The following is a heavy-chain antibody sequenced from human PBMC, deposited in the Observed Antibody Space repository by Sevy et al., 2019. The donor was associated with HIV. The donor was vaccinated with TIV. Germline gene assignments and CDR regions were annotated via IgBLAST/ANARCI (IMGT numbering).Heavy chain of an antibody. CDR3: AREREADHSSCDFDF. CDR2: ISEGGKNT. J-gene: IGHJ4*02. V-gene: IGHV3-23*01. Sequence: GGSLRLSCTASGFTFSSHDMVWVRQAPGKGLEWVSGISEGGKNTYYADSVRGRFTISRDDSKMTVYLQMNSLGADDTVLYYCAREREADHSSCDFDFWGQGTLVTVSS. D-gene: IGHD6-13*01. CDR1: GFTFSSHD.